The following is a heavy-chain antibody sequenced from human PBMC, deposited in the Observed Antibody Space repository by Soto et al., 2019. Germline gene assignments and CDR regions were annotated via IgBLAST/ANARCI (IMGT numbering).Heavy chain of an antibody. D-gene: IGHD3-9*01. Sequence: ASVKVSCKASGYTFTSYGISWVRQAPGQGPEWMGWISAYNGNTNYAQKLQGRVTMTTDTSTSTAYMELRSLRSDDTAVYYCASRDPLRYFDWLLDFDYWGQGTLVTVSS. CDR1: GYTFTSYG. V-gene: IGHV1-18*01. CDR3: ASRDPLRYFDWLLDFDY. J-gene: IGHJ4*02. CDR2: ISAYNGNT.